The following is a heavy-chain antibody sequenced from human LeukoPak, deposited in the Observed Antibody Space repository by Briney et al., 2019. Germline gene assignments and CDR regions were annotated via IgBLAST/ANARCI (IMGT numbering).Heavy chain of an antibody. CDR2: INHGGST. V-gene: IGHV4-34*01. J-gene: IGHJ5*02. CDR1: GGSFSGDF. Sequence: SETLSLTCAVYGGSFSGDFWSWIRQSPGKGLEWIGEINHGGSTTYNPSLQSRVTMSVDTSTNQFSLKLSSVTAADTAVYYCARDQGGSGDNWFDPWGQGTLVTVSS. CDR3: ARDQGGSGDNWFDP. D-gene: IGHD3-10*01.